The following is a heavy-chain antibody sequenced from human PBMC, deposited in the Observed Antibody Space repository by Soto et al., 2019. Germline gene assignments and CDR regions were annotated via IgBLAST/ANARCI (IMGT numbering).Heavy chain of an antibody. CDR2: IYYSGST. CDR1: GGSISSSSYY. D-gene: IGHD2-15*01. J-gene: IGHJ4*02. Sequence: QLQLQESGPGLVKPSETLSLTCTVSGGSISSSSYYWGWIRQPPGKGLEWIGSIYYSGSTYYNPSLKSRVTISVDTSKNQFSLKLSSVTAADTAVYYCARHLPQMNCSGGSCFSDYWGQGTLVTVSS. CDR3: ARHLPQMNCSGGSCFSDY. V-gene: IGHV4-39*01.